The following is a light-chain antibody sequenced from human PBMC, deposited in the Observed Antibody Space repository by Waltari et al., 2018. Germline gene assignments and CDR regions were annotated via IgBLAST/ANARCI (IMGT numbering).Light chain of an antibody. CDR3: QQWDSYTVV. Sequence: SYELTEAPSVSVSPGQTARITCSGVKLGDKSVSWYLQRPGQCPVLGMYKNGRQPSEIPERFSGSKFGNTATLTISVTQAVDEADYYRQQWDSYTVVLGTGTKVTVL. CDR2: KNG. CDR1: KLGDKS. V-gene: IGLV3-1*01. J-gene: IGLJ1*01.